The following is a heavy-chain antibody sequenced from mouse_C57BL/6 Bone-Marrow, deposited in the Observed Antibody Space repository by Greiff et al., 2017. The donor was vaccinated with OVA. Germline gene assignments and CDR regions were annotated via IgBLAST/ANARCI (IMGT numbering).Heavy chain of an antibody. CDR1: GFNIKDDY. Sequence: DVKLQESGAELVRPGASVKLSCTASGFNIKDDYMHWVKQRPEQGLEWIGWIDPENGDTEYASKFQGKATITADTSSNTAYLQLSSLTSEDTAVYYCTRWTDYVGGQGTLVTVSA. D-gene: IGHD2-4*01. V-gene: IGHV14-4*01. CDR2: IDPENGDT. CDR3: TRWTDYV. J-gene: IGHJ3*01.